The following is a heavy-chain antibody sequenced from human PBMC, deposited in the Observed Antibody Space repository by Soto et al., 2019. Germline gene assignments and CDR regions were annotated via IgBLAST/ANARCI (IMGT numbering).Heavy chain of an antibody. CDR3: AKDREDWLSGMDV. V-gene: IGHV3-23*01. Sequence: GGSLRLSCAASGFTFSSYAMSWVRQAPGKGLEWVSAISGSGGSTYYADSVKGRFTISRDNSKNTLYLQMNSLRAKDMAVYSCAKDREDWLSGMDVWGQGTTVTVSS. J-gene: IGHJ6*02. CDR1: GFTFSSYA. CDR2: ISGSGGST. D-gene: IGHD3-9*01.